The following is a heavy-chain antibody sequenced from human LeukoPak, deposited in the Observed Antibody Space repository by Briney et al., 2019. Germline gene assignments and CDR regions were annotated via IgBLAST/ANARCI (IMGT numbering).Heavy chain of an antibody. CDR2: IYTSGST. J-gene: IGHJ4*02. CDR1: GGSISSGSYY. CDR3: AGPSYFDY. V-gene: IGHV4-61*02. Sequence: SETLSLTCTVSGGSISSGSYYWSWIRQPAGKGLEWIGRIYTSGSTNYNPSLKSRVTISVDTSKNQFSLKLSSVTAADTAVYYCAGPSYFDYWGQGTLVTVSS.